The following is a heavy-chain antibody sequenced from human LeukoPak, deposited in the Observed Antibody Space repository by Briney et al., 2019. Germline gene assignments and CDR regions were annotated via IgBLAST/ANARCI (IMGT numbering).Heavy chain of an antibody. D-gene: IGHD5-24*01. CDR2: ISAANIA. CDR3: ARPSPPGDGYNPSDY. J-gene: IGHJ4*02. V-gene: IGHV3-53*05. CDR1: GFTVSDNY. Sequence: GGSLRLSYAASGFTVSDNYMTWVRLAPGKGLEWDSLISAANIAYYADSVKGRFTISRDNSNSMVYLHMTSLRLEDTALYYCARPSPPGDGYNPSDYSGQGSLVIVSS.